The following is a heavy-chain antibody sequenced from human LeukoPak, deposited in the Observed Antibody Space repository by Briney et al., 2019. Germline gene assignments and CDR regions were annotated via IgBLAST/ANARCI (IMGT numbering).Heavy chain of an antibody. CDR1: GYTFTDHY. CDR2: IIPSGGGT. J-gene: IGHJ4*02. V-gene: IGHV1-2*06. D-gene: IGHD3-9*01. Sequence: GASVKVSCKSSGYTFTDHYMAWVRQAPGQGLEWMGRIIPSGGGTNYAQKFQGRVTMTRDTSISTAYMELSSLRSEDTAVYYCARGSGGPRYFDWLLSYWGQGTLVTVSS. CDR3: ARGSGGPRYFDWLLSY.